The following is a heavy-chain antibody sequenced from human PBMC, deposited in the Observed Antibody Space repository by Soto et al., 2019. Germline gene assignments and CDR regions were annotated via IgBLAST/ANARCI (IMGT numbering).Heavy chain of an antibody. CDR3: FINLQVVPAALPALEAFDI. CDR1: GYTFTSYG. Sequence: ASVKVSCKASGYTFTSYGITWVRQAPGQGLEWMGWINVYTGDTNYAQELQGRVTMSTDTSTSTAYMELRSLRSDDTAVYFCFINLQVVPAALPALEAFDIWGQGTMVTVSS. D-gene: IGHD2-2*02. V-gene: IGHV1-18*01. J-gene: IGHJ3*02. CDR2: INVYTGDT.